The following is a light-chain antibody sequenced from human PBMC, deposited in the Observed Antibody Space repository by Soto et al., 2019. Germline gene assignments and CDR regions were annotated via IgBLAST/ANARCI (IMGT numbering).Light chain of an antibody. Sequence: QSALTQPPSVSGSPGQSVTIFCTGTSSDVGSYNRVSWYQQPPGTAPKLMIYEVSNRPSGVPDRFSGSKSGNTASLTISGLQAEDEADYYCSSYTSTSTYVFGTGTKVTVL. CDR3: SSYTSTSTYV. CDR2: EVS. J-gene: IGLJ1*01. V-gene: IGLV2-18*02. CDR1: SSDVGSYNR.